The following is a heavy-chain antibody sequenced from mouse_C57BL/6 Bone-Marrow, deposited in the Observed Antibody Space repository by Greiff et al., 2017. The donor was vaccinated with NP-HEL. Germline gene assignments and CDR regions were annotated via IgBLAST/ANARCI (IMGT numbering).Heavy chain of an antibody. Sequence: QVQLQQSGAELARPGASVKLSCKASGYTFTSYGISWVKQRTGQGLEWIGEIYPRSGNTYYNEKFKGKATLTADKSSSTAYMELRSLTSEDSAVYFCARSGTTVVARYVDVWGTGTTVTVSS. CDR2: IYPRSGNT. D-gene: IGHD1-1*01. CDR3: ARSGTTVVARYVDV. V-gene: IGHV1-81*01. CDR1: GYTFTSYG. J-gene: IGHJ1*03.